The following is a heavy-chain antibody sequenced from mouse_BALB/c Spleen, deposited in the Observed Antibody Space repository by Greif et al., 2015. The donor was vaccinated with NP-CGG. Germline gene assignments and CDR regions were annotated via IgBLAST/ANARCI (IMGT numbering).Heavy chain of an antibody. CDR1: GFNIKDYY. V-gene: IGHV14-1*02. CDR2: IDPENGNT. D-gene: IGHD3-1*01. J-gene: IGHJ2*01. CDR3: ARTGSSGYYFDY. Sequence: EVQLQQSGAELVRPGALVKLSCKASGFNIKDYYMHWVKQRPEQGLEWIGWIDPENGNTTYDPKFQGKASITADTSSNTAYLQLSSLTSEDTAVYYCARTGSSGYYFDYWGQGTTLTVSS.